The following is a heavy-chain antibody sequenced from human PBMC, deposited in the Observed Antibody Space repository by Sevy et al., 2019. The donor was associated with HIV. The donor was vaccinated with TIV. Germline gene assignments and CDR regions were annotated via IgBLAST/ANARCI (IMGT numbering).Heavy chain of an antibody. Sequence: GSLRLSCAASGFTFNSHGFHWVRQAPGKGLEWVALISYDGRIKYYADSGKGRFIISRDDARNTLYLQIGGLRAEDTAVYYCAREGGHTAAWSPGNFWGQGTLVTVSS. CDR1: GFTFNSHG. J-gene: IGHJ4*02. CDR3: AREGGHTAAWSPGNF. D-gene: IGHD2-15*01. CDR2: ISYDGRIK. V-gene: IGHV3-30*15.